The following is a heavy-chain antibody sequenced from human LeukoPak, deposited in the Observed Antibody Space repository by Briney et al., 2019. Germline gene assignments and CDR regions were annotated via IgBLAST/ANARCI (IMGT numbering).Heavy chain of an antibody. Sequence: SQTLSLTCAVSGGSISSGGYSWSWIRQPPGKGPEWIGYIYHSGSTYYNPSLKSRVTISVDRSKNQFSLKLSSVTAADTAVYYCARSIAVAGTSYYFDYWGQGTLVTVSS. J-gene: IGHJ4*02. CDR1: GGSISSGGYS. CDR3: ARSIAVAGTSYYFDY. V-gene: IGHV4-30-2*01. CDR2: IYHSGST. D-gene: IGHD6-19*01.